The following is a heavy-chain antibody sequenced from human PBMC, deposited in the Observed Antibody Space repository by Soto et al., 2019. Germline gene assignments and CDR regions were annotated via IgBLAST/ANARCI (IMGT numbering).Heavy chain of an antibody. D-gene: IGHD6-13*01. Sequence: GGSLRLSCAASGFTFSSYAMSWVRQAPGKGLEWVSSISGSGGSTYYADSVKGRFTISRDNSKNTLYLQMNSLRAEDTAVYYCAKGRIAAAIRNWFDPWGQGTLVTVSS. J-gene: IGHJ5*02. CDR3: AKGRIAAAIRNWFDP. CDR1: GFTFSSYA. V-gene: IGHV3-23*01. CDR2: ISGSGGST.